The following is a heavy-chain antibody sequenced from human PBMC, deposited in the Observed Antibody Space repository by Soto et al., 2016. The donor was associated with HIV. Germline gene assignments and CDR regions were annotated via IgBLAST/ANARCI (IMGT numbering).Heavy chain of an antibody. D-gene: IGHD2-8*01. Sequence: QLQLQESGPGLVKPSETLSLTCTVSYGSISSSSYYWGWSRQPPGKGLEWIGTIYYNGSNYYNPSLKSRLTISVDTSKNQFSLKLSSVTAADTAVYYCARFQQKTNGRYGLDVWGPRDHGHRLL. V-gene: IGHV4-39*01. CDR1: YGSISSSSYY. J-gene: IGHJ6*01. CDR2: IYYNGSN. CDR3: ARFQQKTNGRYGLDV.